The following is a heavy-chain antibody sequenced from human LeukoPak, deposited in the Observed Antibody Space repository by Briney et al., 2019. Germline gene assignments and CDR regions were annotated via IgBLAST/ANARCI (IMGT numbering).Heavy chain of an antibody. V-gene: IGHV3-73*01. J-gene: IGHJ4*02. CDR1: GFTFSGSA. Sequence: GGSLKLSCAASGFTFSGSAMHWVRQASGKGLEWVGRIRSKANNYATTYAASVNGRFTISRDDSKITAYLQMNSLKTEDTAVYYCTTDTILRGWGQGTLVTVSS. CDR3: TTDTILRG. D-gene: IGHD3-10*01. CDR2: IRSKANNYAT.